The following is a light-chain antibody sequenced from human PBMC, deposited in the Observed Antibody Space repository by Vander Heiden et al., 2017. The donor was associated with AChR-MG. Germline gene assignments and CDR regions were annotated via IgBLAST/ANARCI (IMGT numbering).Light chain of an antibody. V-gene: IGLV2-14*03. Sequence: QSAPTQPASVSGSPGQSITISCTGTSSDVGGYSYVSWYQQHPGKAPKLMIYDVSNRPSGVSNRFSGSKSGNTASLTISGLQAEDEADYYCSSYTSSSTLDVVFGGGTKLTVL. J-gene: IGLJ2*01. CDR3: SSYTSSSTLDVV. CDR1: SSDVGGYSY. CDR2: DVS.